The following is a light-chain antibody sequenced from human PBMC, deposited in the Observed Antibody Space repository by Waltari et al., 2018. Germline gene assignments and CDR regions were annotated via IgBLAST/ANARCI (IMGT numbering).Light chain of an antibody. V-gene: IGKV4-1*01. CDR3: QQYYSIPWT. CDR2: WAS. J-gene: IGKJ1*01. CDR1: QSVVYSNNKTY. Sequence: DIVMPQSPDSLPLSLGARPTSNCHSSQSVVYSNNKTYLAWYQQTAGQPPQLPIYWASSRESGFPDPFSGSGSGTDFTLTFSSLQAEDVAVYYCQQYYSIPWTFGQGTKVEI.